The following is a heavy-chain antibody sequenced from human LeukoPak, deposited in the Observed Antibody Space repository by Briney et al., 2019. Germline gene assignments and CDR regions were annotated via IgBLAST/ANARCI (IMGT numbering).Heavy chain of an antibody. CDR1: GYTFTSYY. D-gene: IGHD6-13*01. V-gene: IGHV1-46*01. Sequence: ASVKVSCKTSGYTFTSYYIHWVRQAPGQGLEWMGIINPSSGATNYAQKFQGRVTMTRDTSTSTVYMELSSQRSEDTAVYYCASAIIAAGTGGDRYYFDYWGQGTLVTVSS. CDR2: INPSSGAT. J-gene: IGHJ4*02. CDR3: ASAIIAAGTGGDRYYFDY.